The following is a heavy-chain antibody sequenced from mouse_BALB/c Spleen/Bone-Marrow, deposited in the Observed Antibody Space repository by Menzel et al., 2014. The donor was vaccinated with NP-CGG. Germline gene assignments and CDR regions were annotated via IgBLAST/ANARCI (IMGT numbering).Heavy chain of an antibody. CDR2: IFPGNGST. V-gene: IGHV1-77*01. J-gene: IGHJ2*01. D-gene: IGHD1-2*01. CDR3: ARSNSISTATDY. Sequence: VKLVESGAELVKPGASVKLSCKASGYTFTNYDINWVRRRPEQGLEWIGWIFPGNGSTNYNEKFKGKATLTTDKSSSTAYMQLSRLTSEDSAVYFCARSNSISTATDYWGQGTTLTVSS. CDR1: GYTFTNYD.